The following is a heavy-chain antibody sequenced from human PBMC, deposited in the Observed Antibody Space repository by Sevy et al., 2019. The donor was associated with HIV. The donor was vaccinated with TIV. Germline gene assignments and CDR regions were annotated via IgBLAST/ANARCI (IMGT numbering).Heavy chain of an antibody. D-gene: IGHD1-26*01. J-gene: IGHJ4*02. CDR1: GFTFNNAW. Sequence: GGSPRLSCEASGFTFNNAWMSWVRQAPGKGLEWVGRIKSKIDGATRDFAAPVKGRFAISRDDSKNTLYLQMNSLKTEDTAVYYCTAGVGTSDFDYWGRGVLVTVSS. CDR2: IKSKIDGATR. V-gene: IGHV3-15*01. CDR3: TAGVGTSDFDY.